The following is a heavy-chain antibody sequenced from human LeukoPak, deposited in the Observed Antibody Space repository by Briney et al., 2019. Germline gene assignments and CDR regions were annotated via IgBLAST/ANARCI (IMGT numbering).Heavy chain of an antibody. V-gene: IGHV3-53*01. CDR2: IYRDGTT. J-gene: IGHJ4*02. CDR3: ASSTEWEPIRDY. CDR1: GFTVSRNY. Sequence: GGSLRLSCAASGFTVSRNYMSWVRQAPGKGLEWVSVIYRDGTTYYADSVEGRFTISRDNSKNTVYLQMNSLRAEDTAVFYCASSTEWEPIRDYWGPGTLVTVSS. D-gene: IGHD1-26*01.